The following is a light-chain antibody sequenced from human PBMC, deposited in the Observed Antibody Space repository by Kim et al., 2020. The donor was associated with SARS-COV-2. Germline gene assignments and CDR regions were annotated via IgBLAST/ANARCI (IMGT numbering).Light chain of an antibody. Sequence: QSALTQPASVSGSPGQSITISCTGTSSDVGGYNYVSWYQQHPGKAPKLMIYDVRKRPSGVSNRFSGSKSGNTASLTISGLQAEDEADYYCSSYTSSSSDVFGAGTKLTVL. CDR1: SSDVGGYNY. CDR2: DVR. J-gene: IGLJ1*01. CDR3: SSYTSSSSDV. V-gene: IGLV2-14*01.